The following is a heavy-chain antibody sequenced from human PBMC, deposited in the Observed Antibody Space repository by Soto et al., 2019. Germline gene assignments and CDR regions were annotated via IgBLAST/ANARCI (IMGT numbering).Heavy chain of an antibody. D-gene: IGHD6-19*01. CDR3: AIEGCSGRAGVEVVCY. CDR2: IKQDGSEK. V-gene: IGHV3-7*01. J-gene: IGHJ4*02. CDR1: GFTFSSYW. Sequence: EVQLVESGGGLVQPGGSLRLSCAASGFTFSSYWMSWVRQAPGKGLEWVANIKQDGSEKYYVDSVKCRFTISRVNAKNALYLQMNPLRAEDTVVLYCAIEGCSGRAGVEVVCYWGQGPLVTVSS.